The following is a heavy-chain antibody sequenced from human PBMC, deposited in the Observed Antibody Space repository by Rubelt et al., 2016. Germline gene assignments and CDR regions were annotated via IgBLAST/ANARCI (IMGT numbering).Heavy chain of an antibody. CDR1: GFTFSYYG. CDR2: MSYDGNVI. D-gene: IGHD4/OR15-4a*01. J-gene: IGHJ4*02. V-gene: IGHV3-33*01. CDR3: ARAIRAVPETLDY. Sequence: GFTFSYYGMHWVRQAPGKGLEWVAIMSYDGNVIYYADSVKGRFTISRDNSKNTLYLQVNSLRVEDTAVYYCARAIRAVPETLDYWGQGTPVTVSS.